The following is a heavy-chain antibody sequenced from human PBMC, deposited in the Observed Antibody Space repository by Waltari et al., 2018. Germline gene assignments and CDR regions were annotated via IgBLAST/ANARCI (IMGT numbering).Heavy chain of an antibody. D-gene: IGHD2-15*01. Sequence: QLQRQESGPGLLKPSETLSPTCSVSGGSISSTASHRGWIRSPPGKGLEWIGTMYYDGDTYYNPALKSRVTISIDTSKNQFSLKVSSVTAADTAVYYCARQRQDDYHYYYMDAWGKGTTVTVSS. CDR2: MYYDGDT. CDR1: GGSISSTASH. V-gene: IGHV4-39*07. J-gene: IGHJ6*03. CDR3: ARQRQDDYHYYYMDA.